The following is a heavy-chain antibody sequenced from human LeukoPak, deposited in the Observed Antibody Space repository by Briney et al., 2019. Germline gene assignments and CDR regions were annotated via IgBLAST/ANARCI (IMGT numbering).Heavy chain of an antibody. Sequence: ASVKVSCKAFGYTITGYYIHWVRQAPGQGLEWMGWINPNSGGTNYAQKFQGRVTMTRDTSISTAYMELSRLRSDDTAVYYCARNDYSNYVGYWYLDLWSRGTLVTVSS. V-gene: IGHV1-2*02. J-gene: IGHJ2*01. CDR2: INPNSGGT. CDR1: GYTITGYY. D-gene: IGHD4-11*01. CDR3: ARNDYSNYVGYWYLDL.